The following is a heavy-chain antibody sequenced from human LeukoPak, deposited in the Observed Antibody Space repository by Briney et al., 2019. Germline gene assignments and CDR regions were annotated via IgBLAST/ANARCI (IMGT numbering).Heavy chain of an antibody. CDR3: AKDITMVRGDNYFDY. CDR2: ISWDGGST. Sequence: PGGSLRLSCAASGFTFDDYTMHWVRQAPGKGLEWVSLISWDGGSTYYADSVKGRFTISRDNSKNSLYLQMNSLRAEDTALYYCAKDITMVRGDNYFDYWGQGTLVTASS. CDR1: GFTFDDYT. J-gene: IGHJ4*02. D-gene: IGHD3-10*01. V-gene: IGHV3-43*01.